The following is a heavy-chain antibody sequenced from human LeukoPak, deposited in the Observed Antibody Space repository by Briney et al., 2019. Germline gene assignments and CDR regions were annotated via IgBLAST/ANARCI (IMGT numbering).Heavy chain of an antibody. D-gene: IGHD5-24*01. J-gene: IGHJ4*02. Sequence: GGSLRLSCAASGFTFSGHWMHWVRQVPGKGLMGVSRINIDGSDTTYADSVKGRFTISRDNAKNTLYLQMNSLTAEGTAVYYCTRSGYMNGYDYWGQGTLVTVSS. V-gene: IGHV3-74*03. CDR1: GFTFSGHW. CDR2: INIDGSDT. CDR3: TRSGYMNGYDY.